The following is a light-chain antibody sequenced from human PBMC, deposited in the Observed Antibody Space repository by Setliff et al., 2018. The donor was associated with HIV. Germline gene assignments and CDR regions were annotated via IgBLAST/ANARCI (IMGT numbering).Light chain of an antibody. CDR3: QQYYASPPT. CDR1: QNILYNSNNRNY. J-gene: IGKJ1*01. V-gene: IGKV4-1*01. Sequence: DIVMTQSPESLPVSLGQRATINCKSSQNILYNSNNRNYLAWYQQKPGQPPKLLIYWSSTRESGVPDRFSGSGSGTDFTLTINSLQAEDVAVYYCQQYYASPPTFGQGTKVDI. CDR2: WSS.